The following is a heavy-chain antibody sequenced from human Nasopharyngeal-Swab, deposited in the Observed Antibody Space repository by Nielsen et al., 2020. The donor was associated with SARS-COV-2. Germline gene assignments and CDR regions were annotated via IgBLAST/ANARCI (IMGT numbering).Heavy chain of an antibody. CDR1: GFTFSSYS. D-gene: IGHD3-9*01. CDR2: ISSSSSYI. J-gene: IGHJ6*02. Sequence: GESLKISCAASGFTFSSYSMNWVRQAPGKGLEWVSSISSSSSYIYYADSVKGRFTISRENAKNSLYLQMNSLRAEDTAVYYCAKDRLRYFDWACMDVWGQGTTVTVSS. V-gene: IGHV3-21*04. CDR3: AKDRLRYFDWACMDV.